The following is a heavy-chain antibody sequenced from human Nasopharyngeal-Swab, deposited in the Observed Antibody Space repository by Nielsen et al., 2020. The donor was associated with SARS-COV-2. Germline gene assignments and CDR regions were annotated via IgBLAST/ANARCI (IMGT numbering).Heavy chain of an antibody. CDR3: TKGDSSSSSLDY. CDR2: ISYDGRNK. J-gene: IGHJ4*02. D-gene: IGHD6-13*01. Sequence: WIRQPPGKGLEWVAVISYDGRNKYYADSLKGRFTISRDNPKNTLYLQMNSLRAEDTAVYYCTKGDSSSSSLDYWGQGTLVTVSS. V-gene: IGHV3-30*18.